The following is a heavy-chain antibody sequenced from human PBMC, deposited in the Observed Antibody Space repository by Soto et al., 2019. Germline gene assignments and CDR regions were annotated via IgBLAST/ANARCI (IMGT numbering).Heavy chain of an antibody. CDR3: ARLLGMAGTDH. D-gene: IGHD6-13*01. CDR2: IDPSDSST. CDR1: GFTFTNYW. J-gene: IGHJ4*02. Sequence: PGESLKISCKGSGFTFTNYWISWVRQMPGKGLEWMGKIDPSDSSTNYSPSFQGHVTISVDKSISTAYLQWSSLKASDTAVYYCARLLGMAGTDHWGQGTLVTVSS. V-gene: IGHV5-10-1*01.